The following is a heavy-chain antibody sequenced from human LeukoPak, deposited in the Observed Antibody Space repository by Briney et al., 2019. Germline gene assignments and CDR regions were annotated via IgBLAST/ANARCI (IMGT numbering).Heavy chain of an antibody. CDR1: GFTFDDYA. D-gene: IGHD3-10*01. CDR3: AKAGGSGSYFNVPVGY. V-gene: IGHV3-43*02. J-gene: IGHJ4*02. CDR2: ISGDGGST. Sequence: PGGSLRLSCAASGFTFDDYAMHWVRQAPGKGLEWVSLISGDGGSTYYADSVKGRFTISRDNSKNSLYLQMNSLRTEDTALYYCAKAGGSGSYFNVPVGYWGQETLVTVSS.